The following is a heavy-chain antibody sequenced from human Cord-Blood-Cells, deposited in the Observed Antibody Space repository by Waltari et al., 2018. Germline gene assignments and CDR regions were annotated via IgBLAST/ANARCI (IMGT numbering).Heavy chain of an antibody. CDR2: ISGSGGST. D-gene: IGHD6-13*01. Sequence: EVQLLESGGGLVQPGGSLRLSCAASGFTFSSYAMSWVRQAPGKGLEWVSAISGSGGSTYYADSGKGRFTISRDNSKNTLYLQMNSLRAEDTAVYYCAKDHLELAYYYYYYGMDVWGQGTTVTVSS. V-gene: IGHV3-23*01. CDR3: AKDHLELAYYYYYYGMDV. CDR1: GFTFSSYA. J-gene: IGHJ6*02.